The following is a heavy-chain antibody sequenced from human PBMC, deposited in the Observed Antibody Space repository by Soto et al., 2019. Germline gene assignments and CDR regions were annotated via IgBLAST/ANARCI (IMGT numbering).Heavy chain of an antibody. V-gene: IGHV4-4*09. J-gene: IGHJ4*02. CDR3: ATYTVGEGGRGY. CDR2: HHSDST. D-gene: IGHD3-16*01. CDR1: GGSMRGQH. Sequence: QVQLQESGPGLVKPSETLSLTCTVSGGSMRGQHWSWIRQPPGKGLEWIGHHSDSTNYNPSLKSRITRSTDTSKTQCPLKRSSVTAADTAVYYCATYTVGEGGRGYWGQGTLVTVSS.